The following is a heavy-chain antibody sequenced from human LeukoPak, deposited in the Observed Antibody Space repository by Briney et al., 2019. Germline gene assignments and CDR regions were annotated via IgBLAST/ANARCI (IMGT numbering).Heavy chain of an antibody. V-gene: IGHV1-2*06. D-gene: IGHD3-3*01. Sequence: GASVKVSCKASGYTFTGYYMHWVRQAPGQGLEWMGRINPNSGGTNYAQKFQGRVTMTRDTSISTAYMELSRLRSDDTAAYYCARDRVEYYDFWSGPNWFDPWGQGTLVTVSS. CDR2: INPNSGGT. J-gene: IGHJ5*02. CDR3: ARDRVEYYDFWSGPNWFDP. CDR1: GYTFTGYY.